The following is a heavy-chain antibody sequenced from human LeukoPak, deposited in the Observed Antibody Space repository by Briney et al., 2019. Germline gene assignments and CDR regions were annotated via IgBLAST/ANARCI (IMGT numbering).Heavy chain of an antibody. CDR3: ARDAWIQLWLPHTY. CDR2: IKQDGSEK. D-gene: IGHD5-18*01. CDR1: GFTFSSYW. V-gene: IGHV3-7*01. J-gene: IGHJ4*02. Sequence: GGSLRLSCAASGFTFSSYWMSWVRQAPGKGLEWVANIKQDGSEKYYVDSVKGRFTISRDNAKNSLYLQMNSLRAEDAAVYYCARDAWIQLWLPHTYWGQGILVTVSS.